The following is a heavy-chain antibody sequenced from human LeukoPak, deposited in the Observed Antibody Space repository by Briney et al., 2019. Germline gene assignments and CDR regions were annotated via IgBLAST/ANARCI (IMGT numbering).Heavy chain of an antibody. CDR2: ISSTSAYI. CDR1: GFALKSYS. D-gene: IGHD4-17*01. J-gene: IGHJ3*01. V-gene: IGHV3-21*01. Sequence: VGSLRVSCAGSGFALKSYSLTWVRQAPGKGMECVSSISSTSAYIHYADSVKGRFTISRDNVDNVVYLEMNSLGAEDTATYYCARDPNGDYIGAFDGWGQGTMVTVSS. CDR3: ARDPNGDYIGAFDG.